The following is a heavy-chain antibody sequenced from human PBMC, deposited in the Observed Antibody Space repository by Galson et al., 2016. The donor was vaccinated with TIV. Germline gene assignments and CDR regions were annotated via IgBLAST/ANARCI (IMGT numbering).Heavy chain of an antibody. Sequence: SVKVSCKASGVIFTSFGITWVRQAPGQELEWVGGIIPMFGTVKYAQKFQDRVTVTTDKSTSTTYMELSSLRSEDTAVYYCARVPQICEWYFDLWGRGTLVTVSS. CDR1: GVIFTSFG. J-gene: IGHJ2*01. CDR2: IIPMFGTV. CDR3: ARVPQICEWYFDL. V-gene: IGHV1-69*05. D-gene: IGHD2-21*01.